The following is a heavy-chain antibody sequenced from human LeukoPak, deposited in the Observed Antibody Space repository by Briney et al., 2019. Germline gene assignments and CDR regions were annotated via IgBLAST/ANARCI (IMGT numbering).Heavy chain of an antibody. CDR1: GGSFSGYY. CDR2: INHSGST. CDR3: ARGQQQLGLDY. D-gene: IGHD6-13*01. V-gene: IGHV4-34*01. J-gene: IGHJ4*02. Sequence: SETLSLTCAVYGGSFSGYYWSWIRQPPGKGLEWIGEINHSGSTNYNPSLKSRVTISVDASKNQFSLKLSSVTAADTAVYYRARGQQQLGLDYWGQGTLVTVSS.